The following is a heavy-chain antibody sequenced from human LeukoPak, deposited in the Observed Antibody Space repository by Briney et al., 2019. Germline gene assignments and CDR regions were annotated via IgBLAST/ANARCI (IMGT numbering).Heavy chain of an antibody. CDR3: ARGSCSGGSCYCDY. Sequence: ASVNVSCKASGYTFTTYAMHWVRQAPGQRLEWMGWINAGNGNTKYSQKFQGRVTITRDTSASTAYMELSSLRSEDTAVYYCARGSCSGGSCYCDYWGQGTLVTVSS. D-gene: IGHD2-15*01. J-gene: IGHJ4*02. V-gene: IGHV1-3*01. CDR2: INAGNGNT. CDR1: GYTFTTYA.